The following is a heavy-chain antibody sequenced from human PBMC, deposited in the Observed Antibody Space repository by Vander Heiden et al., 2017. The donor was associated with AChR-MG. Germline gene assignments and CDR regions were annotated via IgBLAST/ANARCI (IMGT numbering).Heavy chain of an antibody. CDR2: INSDGSAT. J-gene: IGHJ4*02. CDR1: GLTFGSYW. D-gene: IGHD1-1*01. CDR3: ASGWNGDF. Sequence: EVQLVESGGGLVQPGGSLRLSCAASGLTFGSYWMHWVRQVPGKGLVWVSRINSDGSATNYADSVKGRFTIFRDNAKNTVYLQMNSLRAEDTAVYYCASGWNGDFWGQGTLVTVSS. V-gene: IGHV3-74*01.